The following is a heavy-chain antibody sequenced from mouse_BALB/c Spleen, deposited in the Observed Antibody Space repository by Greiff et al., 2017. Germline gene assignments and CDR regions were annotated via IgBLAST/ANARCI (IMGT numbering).Heavy chain of an antibody. Sequence: EVQLQQSGAELVRSGASVKLSCTASGFNIKDYYMHWVKQRPEQGLEWIGWIDPENGDTEYAPKFQGKATMTADTSSNTAYLQLSSLTSEDTAVYYCNNYDYDGFDYWGQGTTLTVSS. CDR2: IDPENGDT. CDR3: NNYDYDGFDY. CDR1: GFNIKDYY. V-gene: IGHV14-4*02. J-gene: IGHJ2*01. D-gene: IGHD2-4*01.